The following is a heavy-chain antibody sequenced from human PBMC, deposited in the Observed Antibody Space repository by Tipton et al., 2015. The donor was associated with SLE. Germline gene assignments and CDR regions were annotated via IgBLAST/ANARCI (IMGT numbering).Heavy chain of an antibody. D-gene: IGHD3-10*01. CDR1: GGSISSYY. CDR2: IYTSGST. CDR3: ARGVVQGVPFDY. J-gene: IGHJ4*02. Sequence: TLSLTCTVSGGSISSYYWSWFRQPPGKGLEWIGYIYTSGSTNYNPSLKSRVTISVDTSKNQFSLKLSSVTAADTAVYYCARGVVQGVPFDYWGQGTLVTVSS. V-gene: IGHV4-4*08.